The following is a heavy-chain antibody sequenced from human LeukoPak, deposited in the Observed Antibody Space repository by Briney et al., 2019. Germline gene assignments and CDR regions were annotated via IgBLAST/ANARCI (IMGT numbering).Heavy chain of an antibody. CDR1: GGSFSGYY. J-gene: IGHJ5*02. Sequence: PSETLSLTCAVYGGSFSGYYWSWIRQPPGKGLEWIGGINHSGSTNYNPSLKSRVTISVDTSKNQFSLKLSSVTAADTAVNYCARGQRSRGKYDSSGYSNWFDPWGQGTLVTVSS. CDR2: INHSGST. V-gene: IGHV4-34*01. D-gene: IGHD3-22*01. CDR3: ARGQRSRGKYDSSGYSNWFDP.